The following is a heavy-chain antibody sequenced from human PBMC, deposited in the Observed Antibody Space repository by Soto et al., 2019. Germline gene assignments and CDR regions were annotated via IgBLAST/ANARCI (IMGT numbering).Heavy chain of an antibody. Sequence: PSETLSLTCAVSGGSISSGGYSWSWIRQPPGKGLEWIGYIYHSGSTYYNPSLKSRVTISVDRSKNQFSLKLSSVTAADTAVYYCARGRDYGGNGNAFDIWGQGTMVTVSS. CDR3: ARGRDYGGNGNAFDI. J-gene: IGHJ3*02. CDR2: IYHSGST. D-gene: IGHD4-17*01. V-gene: IGHV4-30-2*01. CDR1: GGSISSGGYS.